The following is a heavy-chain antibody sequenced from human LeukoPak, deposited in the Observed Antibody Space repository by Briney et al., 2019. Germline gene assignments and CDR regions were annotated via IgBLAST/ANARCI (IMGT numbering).Heavy chain of an antibody. CDR2: IYYSGST. J-gene: IGHJ4*02. V-gene: IGHV4-39*02. CDR1: GGSISSSSYY. D-gene: IGHD4-11*01. CDR3: AKEGGYSNYVRLAY. Sequence: PSETLSLTCTVSGGSISSSSYYWGWIRQPPGKGLEWIGSIYYSGSTYYNPSLKSRVTISVDTSKNQFSLKLSSVTAADTAVYYCAKEGGYSNYVRLAYWGQGTLVTVSS.